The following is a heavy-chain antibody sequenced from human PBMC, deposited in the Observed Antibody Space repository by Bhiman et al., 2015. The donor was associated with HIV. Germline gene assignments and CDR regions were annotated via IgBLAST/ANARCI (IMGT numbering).Heavy chain of an antibody. D-gene: IGHD2-2*01. J-gene: IGHJ3*02. CDR3: ARGRKDIAAVDGLDTDGFDT. V-gene: IGHV3-30*04. Sequence: VQLVESGGGLVKPGRSLRLFCAVSGFTFSTYTMHWVRQAPGRGLEWVAVISYDGSTKYYADSVQGRFTISRDTSKNTLYLQMNSLRPEDTAVYYCARGRKDIAAVDGLDTDGFDTWGQGTMVTV. CDR1: GFTFSTYT. CDR2: ISYDGSTK.